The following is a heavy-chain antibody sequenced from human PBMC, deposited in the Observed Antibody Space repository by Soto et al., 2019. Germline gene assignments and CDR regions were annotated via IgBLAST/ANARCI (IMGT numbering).Heavy chain of an antibody. J-gene: IGHJ2*01. Sequence: QVQLQESGPGLVKPSQTLSLTCTVSGGSISGGVYYWSWIRQPPGTGLEWIGYIFDSGSTYYNPSLKSRVTISVDTSKNPFSLRLSSVTAADTAVYYCAREIIPLTTDWYFDLWGRGTLVTVSS. CDR1: GGSISGGVYY. CDR3: AREIIPLTTDWYFDL. CDR2: IFDSGST. D-gene: IGHD4-17*01. V-gene: IGHV4-30-4*01.